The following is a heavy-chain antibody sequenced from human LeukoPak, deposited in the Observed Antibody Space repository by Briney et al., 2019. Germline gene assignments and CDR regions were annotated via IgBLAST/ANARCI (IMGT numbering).Heavy chain of an antibody. Sequence: GGSLRLSCTASGFTFSSYSMNWVRQAPGKGLEWVSSISSGSAFIYYADSVKGRFTISRDNAKNSLYLQMNSLRAEDTAVYYCARESAAFDIWGQGTMVTVSS. J-gene: IGHJ3*02. CDR2: ISSGSAFI. CDR3: ARESAAFDI. V-gene: IGHV3-21*01. CDR1: GFTFSSYS.